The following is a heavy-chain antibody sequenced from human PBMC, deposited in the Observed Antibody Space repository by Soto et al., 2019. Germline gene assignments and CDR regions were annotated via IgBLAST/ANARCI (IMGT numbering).Heavy chain of an antibody. Sequence: ASVKVSCKTSGYTFTSYGISWVRQAPGQGLEWMGWISTYNGNTMYAQKTQDRVTMTTDTSTSTAYMELRSLRSDDTALYYCARDPGYASGWYCDSCGQGTRVTVAS. D-gene: IGHD6-19*01. CDR3: ARDPGYASGWYCDS. CDR2: ISTYNGNT. J-gene: IGHJ4*02. CDR1: GYTFTSYG. V-gene: IGHV1-18*01.